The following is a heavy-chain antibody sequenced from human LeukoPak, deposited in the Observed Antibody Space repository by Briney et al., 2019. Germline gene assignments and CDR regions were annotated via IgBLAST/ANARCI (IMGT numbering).Heavy chain of an antibody. CDR3: ARMMGIDSFDI. CDR1: GYTFTSYG. V-gene: IGHV5-10-1*01. D-gene: IGHD7-27*01. J-gene: IGHJ3*02. Sequence: ASVKVSCKASGYTFTSYGISWVRQAPGQGLEWMGRIDPSDSYTHYSPSFQGHVTISADKSISTASLQWSSLKASDTAMYYCARMMGIDSFDIWGQGTMVTVSS. CDR2: IDPSDSYT.